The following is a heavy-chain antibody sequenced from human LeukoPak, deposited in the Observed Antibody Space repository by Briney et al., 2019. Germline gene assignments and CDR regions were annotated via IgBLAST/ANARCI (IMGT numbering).Heavy chain of an antibody. D-gene: IGHD3-10*01. CDR3: ARIEVKGYYYGSGSYYNVISWFDP. CDR2: ISAYNGNT. CDR1: GYTFTSYG. Sequence: ASVKVSCKASGYTFTSYGISWVRQAPGQGLEWMGWISAYNGNTNYAQKLQGRVTMTTDTSTSTAYMELRSLRSDDTAVYYCARIEVKGYYYGSGSYYNVISWFDPWGQGTLVTVSS. V-gene: IGHV1-18*01. J-gene: IGHJ5*02.